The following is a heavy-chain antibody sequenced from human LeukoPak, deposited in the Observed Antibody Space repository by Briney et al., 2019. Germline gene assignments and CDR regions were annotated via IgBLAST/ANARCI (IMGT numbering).Heavy chain of an antibody. CDR2: INHSGST. CDR3: ARGVAGGFGELFY. V-gene: IGHV4-34*01. D-gene: IGHD3-10*01. Sequence: KPSETLSLTCAVYGGSFSGYYWSWIRQPPGKGLEWIGEINHSGSTNYNPSLKSRVTISVDTSKNQFSLKLSSVTAADTAVYNCARGVAGGFGELFYWGQGTLVTVSS. CDR1: GGSFSGYY. J-gene: IGHJ4*02.